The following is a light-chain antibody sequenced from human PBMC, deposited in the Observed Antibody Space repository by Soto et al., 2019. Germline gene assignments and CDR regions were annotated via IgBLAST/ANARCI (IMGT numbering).Light chain of an antibody. CDR3: QQVNSFPPFT. CDR1: QDIRSS. Sequence: DIQLTQSPSFLSASVGYIVTITCRASQDIRSSLAWYQQKPGKAHKILMYAASSVESWVQSRFSGSGSGTEFTLTISSLQPDDVATYYCQQVNSFPPFTFGGGTTVEIK. CDR2: AAS. V-gene: IGKV1-9*01. J-gene: IGKJ4*01.